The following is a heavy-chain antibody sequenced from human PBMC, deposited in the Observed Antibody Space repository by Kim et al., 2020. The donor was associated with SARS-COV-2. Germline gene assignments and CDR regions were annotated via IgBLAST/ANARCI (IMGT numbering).Heavy chain of an antibody. D-gene: IGHD2-2*01. CDR2: IFAGNGDT. V-gene: IGHV1-3*01. CDR3: ARDQQVEPDAYFDF. Sequence: ASVKVSCKASGYIFSKYVIHWVRQGPGQRLEWMGCIFAGNGDTKYSQKFQDRITISRDKSTSTAYVELSSLKSEDTAVYYCARDQQVEPDAYFDFWGQGSLVTVSS. CDR1: GYIFSKYV. J-gene: IGHJ4*02.